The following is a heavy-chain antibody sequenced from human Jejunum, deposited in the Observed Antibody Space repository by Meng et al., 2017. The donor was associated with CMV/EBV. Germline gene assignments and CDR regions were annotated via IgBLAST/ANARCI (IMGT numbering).Heavy chain of an antibody. Sequence: DVQLLGSGESLVMPGGSLRLSCAAYGFTFSGYDMSAVRQAPGKGLQWVSTISAISDYTHYADSVKGRFTTSRDNSQNTLYLQMNSLRVEDTAIYYCTKPDGPDFWGQGTLVTVSS. V-gene: IGHV3-23*01. CDR2: ISAISDYT. CDR3: TKPDGPDF. CDR1: GFTFSGYD. J-gene: IGHJ4*02.